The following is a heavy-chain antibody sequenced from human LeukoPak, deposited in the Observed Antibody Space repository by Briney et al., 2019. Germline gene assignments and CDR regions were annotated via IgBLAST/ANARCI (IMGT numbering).Heavy chain of an antibody. CDR2: ISSSSYI. Sequence: PGGSLRLSCAASGFTFSSYSMNWVRQAPGKGLEWVSSISSSSYIYYADSVKGRFTISRDNAKNSLYLQMNSLRAEDTAVYYCARGGYSGYVGIDYWGQGTLVTVSS. V-gene: IGHV3-21*01. J-gene: IGHJ4*02. CDR3: ARGGYSGYVGIDY. D-gene: IGHD5-12*01. CDR1: GFTFSSYS.